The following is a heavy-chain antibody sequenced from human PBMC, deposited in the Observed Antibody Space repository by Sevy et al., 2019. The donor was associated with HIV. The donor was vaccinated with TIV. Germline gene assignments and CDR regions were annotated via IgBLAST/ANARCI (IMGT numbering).Heavy chain of an antibody. Sequence: GGSLRLSCAASGFTFSSYGMHWVRLAPGKGLEWVAVIWYDGSNKDYADSVKGRFTISRDNSKNTLYLQMNSLRAEDTAVYYCAKEGYYGSGSYKDYYYYYMDVWGKGTTVTVSS. J-gene: IGHJ6*03. CDR1: GFTFSSYG. CDR2: IWYDGSNK. V-gene: IGHV3-33*06. D-gene: IGHD3-10*01. CDR3: AKEGYYGSGSYKDYYYYYMDV.